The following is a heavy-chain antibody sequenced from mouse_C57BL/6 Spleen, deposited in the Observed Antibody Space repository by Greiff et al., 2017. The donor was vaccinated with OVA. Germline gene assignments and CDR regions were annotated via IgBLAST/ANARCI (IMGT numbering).Heavy chain of an antibody. CDR3: ARAITTNAMDY. CDR2: LYPGSGNT. CDR1: GYSFTSYY. V-gene: IGHV1-66*01. Sequence: VQLQQSGPELVKPGASVKISCQASGYSFTSYYIHWVKQRPGQGLEWIGWLYPGSGNTNDNEKFKGKATLTADTSSSTAYMQLSSLTSEDSAVYDCARAITTNAMDYWGQGTSVTVSS. J-gene: IGHJ4*01. D-gene: IGHD1-1*01.